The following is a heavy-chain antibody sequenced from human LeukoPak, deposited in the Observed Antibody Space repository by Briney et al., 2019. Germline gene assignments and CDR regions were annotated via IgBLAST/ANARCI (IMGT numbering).Heavy chain of an antibody. CDR3: ARGYSGYDY. D-gene: IGHD5-12*01. V-gene: IGHV3-7*04. CDR2: INQAGTEK. Sequence: GGSLRLSCAASGFTFSSYSMNWVRQAPGKGLEWVANINQAGTEKYYVDSVKGRFTISRDNAKNSLYLQMNSLRAEDTAVYYCARGYSGYDYWGQGTLVTVSS. J-gene: IGHJ4*02. CDR1: GFTFSSYS.